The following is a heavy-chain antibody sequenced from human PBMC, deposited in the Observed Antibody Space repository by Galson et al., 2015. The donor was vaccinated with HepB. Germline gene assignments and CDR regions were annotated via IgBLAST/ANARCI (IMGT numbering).Heavy chain of an antibody. CDR1: GFTFSSYG. D-gene: IGHD6-6*01. J-gene: IGHJ6*02. CDR2: ISYDGSNK. Sequence: SLRLSCAASGFTFSSYGMHWVRQAPGKGLEWVAVISYDGSNKYYADSVKGRFTISRDNSKNTLYLQMNSLRAEDTAVYYCAKGGRIAARPEVPGAYYYYGMDVWGQGTTVTVSS. V-gene: IGHV3-30*18. CDR3: AKGGRIAARPEVPGAYYYYGMDV.